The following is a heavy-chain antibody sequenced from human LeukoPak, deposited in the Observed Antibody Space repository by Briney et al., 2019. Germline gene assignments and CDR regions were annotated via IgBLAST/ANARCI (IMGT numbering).Heavy chain of an antibody. D-gene: IGHD2-2*01. Sequence: SQTLSLTSAISGDSVSTNRVTWSWARQSPSRSLEWLGRTYYRTTVYSDYAVSVRGRITVNPDTSKNQFSLNLNSVTPEDTYVYYCARRLTQYDCFDPWGQGILVTVSS. J-gene: IGHJ5*02. CDR3: ARRLTQYDCFDP. V-gene: IGHV6-1*01. CDR2: TYYRTTVYS. CDR1: GDSVSTNRVT.